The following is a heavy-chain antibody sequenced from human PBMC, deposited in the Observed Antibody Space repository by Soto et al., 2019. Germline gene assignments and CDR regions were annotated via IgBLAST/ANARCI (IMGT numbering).Heavy chain of an antibody. CDR3: AKEGASGH. CDR1: GFTFSSYA. V-gene: IGHV3-23*01. D-gene: IGHD1-26*01. Sequence: VQLLESGGGMVQPGGSLRLSCAASGFTFSSYAMSWVRQAPGKGLQWVSGIRGSGGSTYYADSVKGRFTISRDNSTNTLYLQMNSLRAEDMAVYYCAKEGASGHWGQGTLVTVSS. CDR2: IRGSGGST. J-gene: IGHJ4*02.